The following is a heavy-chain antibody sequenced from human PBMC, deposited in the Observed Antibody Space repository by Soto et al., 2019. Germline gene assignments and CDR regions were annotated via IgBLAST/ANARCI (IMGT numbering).Heavy chain of an antibody. J-gene: IGHJ3*01. V-gene: IGHV4-59*01. CDR3: ARADAFDV. Sequence: SDTLSLTCTVSGASISRYYWSWTRQSPGGGLEWIGYIYQSGTTLYNPSLKSRVTISGDTSKNQFSLRLNSVTAADTAVYFCARADAFDVRGQGTVVTVSS. CDR1: GASISRYY. CDR2: IYQSGTT.